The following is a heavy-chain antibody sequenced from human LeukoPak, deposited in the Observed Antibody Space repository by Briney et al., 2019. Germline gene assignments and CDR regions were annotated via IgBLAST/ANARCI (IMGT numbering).Heavy chain of an antibody. Sequence: GGSLRLSCAASGFTFSSYSMNWVRQAPGKGLEWVSAISGSGGSTYYADSVKGRFTISRDNSKNTLYLQMNSLRAEDTAVYYCAKDAVVVPAAKNYYFDYWGQGTLVTVSS. CDR2: ISGSGGST. D-gene: IGHD2-2*01. J-gene: IGHJ4*02. CDR3: AKDAVVVPAAKNYYFDY. CDR1: GFTFSSYS. V-gene: IGHV3-23*01.